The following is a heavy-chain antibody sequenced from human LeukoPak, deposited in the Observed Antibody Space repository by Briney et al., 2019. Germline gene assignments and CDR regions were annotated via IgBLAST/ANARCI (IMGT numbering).Heavy chain of an antibody. J-gene: IGHJ4*02. CDR2: IYSGGST. V-gene: IGHV3-53*01. D-gene: IGHD3-3*01. Sequence: GGSLGLSCAASGFTVSSNYMSWVRQAPGKGLEWVSVIYSGGSTYYADSVKGRFTISRDNSKNTLYLQMNSLRAEDTAVYYCARVNRDDFRSGYYMSFDYWGQGTLVTVSS. CDR3: ARVNRDDFRSGYYMSFDY. CDR1: GFTVSSNY.